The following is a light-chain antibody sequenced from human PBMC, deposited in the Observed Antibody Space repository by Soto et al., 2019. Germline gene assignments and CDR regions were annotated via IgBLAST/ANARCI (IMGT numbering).Light chain of an antibody. CDR2: DVN. J-gene: IGLJ1*01. CDR1: SSDVGGYNF. CDR3: SSYTPSSTPFV. Sequence: QSALTQPASVSGSPGQSITISCTGTSSDVGGYNFVSWYQHHPGKAPKLIIYDVNYRPSGVSNRFSGSKSGNTASLTISGLQAEDEADYYCSSYTPSSTPFVFGTGTKLTVL. V-gene: IGLV2-14*03.